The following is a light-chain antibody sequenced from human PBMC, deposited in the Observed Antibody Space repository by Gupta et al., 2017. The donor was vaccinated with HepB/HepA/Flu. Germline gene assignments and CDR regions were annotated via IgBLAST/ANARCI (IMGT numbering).Light chain of an antibody. CDR2: DVS. Sequence: QSALTQPASVSGSPGQSITISCTGTSSDVGNYNYVSWYQQHPGKAPIVMIYDVSTRPSGVSNRFSGSKSGNTASTTISGLQAEDEAYYYCSSYTSSTTLVFGGGTKLTVL. J-gene: IGLJ2*01. CDR3: SSYTSSTTLV. V-gene: IGLV2-14*01. CDR1: SSDVGNYNY.